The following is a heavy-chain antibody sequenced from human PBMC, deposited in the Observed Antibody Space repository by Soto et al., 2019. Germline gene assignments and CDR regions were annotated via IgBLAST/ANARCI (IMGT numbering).Heavy chain of an antibody. CDR3: ARGAMANFDY. CDR2: FIAMLGTP. CDR1: GGTFGSQG. J-gene: IGHJ4*02. V-gene: IGHV1-69*13. Sequence: SVKVSCKASGGTFGSQGIAWVRQAPGQGLEWMGGFIAMLGTPTYAKKVQGRATISADESLTASYLELRSLRSEDTGVYFCARGAMANFDYWGQGTVVTVSS. D-gene: IGHD5-18*01.